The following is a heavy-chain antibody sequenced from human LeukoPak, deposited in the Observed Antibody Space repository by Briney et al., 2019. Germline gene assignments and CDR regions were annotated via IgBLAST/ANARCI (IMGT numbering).Heavy chain of an antibody. CDR3: AGRLWRRDGYNLSAFDI. V-gene: IGHV3-66*04. CDR1: GFTLSSNY. Sequence: SGGSLRLSCAASGFTLSSNYMSWVRQAPGKGLEWVSVLYSGGRTYYEESVKGRFTISSDNAKNTVYLQMNSLRAEDTAVYYCAGRLWRRDGYNLSAFDIWGQGTMVTVSS. CDR2: LYSGGRT. J-gene: IGHJ3*02. D-gene: IGHD5-24*01.